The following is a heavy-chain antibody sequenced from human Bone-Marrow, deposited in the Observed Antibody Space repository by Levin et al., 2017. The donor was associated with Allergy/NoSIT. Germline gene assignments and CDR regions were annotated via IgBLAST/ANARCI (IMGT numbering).Heavy chain of an antibody. CDR3: ARLYNWYFDL. D-gene: IGHD1-14*01. V-gene: IGHV4-59*08. J-gene: IGHJ2*01. CDR1: GASISTNY. CDR2: IYHSGST. Sequence: SQTLSLTCSVSGASISTNYWTWIRQAPGKGLEWLGHIYHSGSTNFNPSLKSRASMSADTSKNQFSLNPTSVTAADTAVYYCARLYNWYFDLWGRGTLVTVSS.